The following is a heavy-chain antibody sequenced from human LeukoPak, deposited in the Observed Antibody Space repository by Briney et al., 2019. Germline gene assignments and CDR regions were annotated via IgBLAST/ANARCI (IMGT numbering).Heavy chain of an antibody. Sequence: SQTLSLTCTVSGGSISSGDYYWSWIRQPPGKGLEWIGYIYYSGSTYYNPSLKSRVTISVDTSKNQFSLKLSSVTAADTAVYYCARSTVVTAIPYYFDYWGQGTLVTVSS. V-gene: IGHV4-30-4*01. CDR2: IYYSGST. J-gene: IGHJ4*02. CDR1: GGSISSGDYY. CDR3: ARSTVVTAIPYYFDY. D-gene: IGHD2-21*02.